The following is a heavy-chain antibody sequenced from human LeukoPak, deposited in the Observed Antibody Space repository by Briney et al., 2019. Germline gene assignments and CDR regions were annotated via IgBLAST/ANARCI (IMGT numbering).Heavy chain of an antibody. CDR1: GGTFSSYA. V-gene: IGHV1-69*06. CDR3: ASLTVGATHYNFDY. D-gene: IGHD1-26*01. J-gene: IGHJ4*02. Sequence: ASVKVSCKASGGTFSSYAISWVRQAPGQGLEWMGGIIPIFGTANYAQKFQGRVTITADKSTSTVYMELSSLRSEDTAVYYCASLTVGATHYNFDYWGQGTLVTVSS. CDR2: IIPIFGTA.